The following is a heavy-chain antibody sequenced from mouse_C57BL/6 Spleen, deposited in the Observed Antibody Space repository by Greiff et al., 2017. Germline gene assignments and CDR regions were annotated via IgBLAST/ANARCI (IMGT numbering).Heavy chain of an antibody. V-gene: IGHV3-1*01. Sequence: VQLQQSGPGLVKPSQSLSLTCNVTGYSITSGYDWHWIRHFPGNKLEWMGYISYSDSTNYNPSLKSRISITHDTSKNHSFLKMNFVTTEYTATYYCARESYFTYFDYWGQGTTLTVSS. CDR3: ARESYFTYFDY. D-gene: IGHD6-5*01. CDR1: GYSITSGYD. J-gene: IGHJ2*01. CDR2: ISYSDST.